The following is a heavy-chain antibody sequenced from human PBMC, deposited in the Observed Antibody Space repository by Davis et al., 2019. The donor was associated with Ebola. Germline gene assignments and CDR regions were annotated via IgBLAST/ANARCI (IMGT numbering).Heavy chain of an antibody. CDR3: AKDITIFGVVEDWGAFEY. CDR2: ISGSGTKT. J-gene: IGHJ4*02. Sequence: PGGSLRLSCATSGFTFHSYAMSWVRQTPGKGLQWVSGISGSGTKTYYADPMKGRFTISRDNSKNTLYLQMNSLRAEDTAVYYCAKDITIFGVVEDWGAFEYWGQVTLVTVAS. CDR1: GFTFHSYA. V-gene: IGHV3-23*01. D-gene: IGHD3-3*01.